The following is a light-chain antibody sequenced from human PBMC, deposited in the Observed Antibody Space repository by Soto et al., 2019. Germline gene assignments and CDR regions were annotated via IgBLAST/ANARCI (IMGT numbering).Light chain of an antibody. Sequence: DIQLTQSPSSLSASVGDRVTITCQASQDISNYLNWYQQKPGKAPKXLIYDASNLETGVPSRFSGSGSGTDFTFTINSLQPADIATYYCQQYDNLPITFGQGTRLEIK. CDR2: DAS. J-gene: IGKJ5*01. CDR3: QQYDNLPIT. CDR1: QDISNY. V-gene: IGKV1-33*01.